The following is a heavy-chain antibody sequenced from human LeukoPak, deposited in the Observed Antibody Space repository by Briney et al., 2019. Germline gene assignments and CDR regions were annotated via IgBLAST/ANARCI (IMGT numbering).Heavy chain of an antibody. Sequence: GGSLRLSCAASGFTFSTYWMHWVRQAPGKGLVWVSGIKSDGSTTTYADSVKGRFTISRDNAKNTLYLQMNSLRAEDTAVYFCARDRRLFYYDMDVWGQGTTVTVS. V-gene: IGHV3-74*01. CDR2: IKSDGSTT. CDR3: ARDRRLFYYDMDV. J-gene: IGHJ6*02. D-gene: IGHD3-10*01. CDR1: GFTFSTYW.